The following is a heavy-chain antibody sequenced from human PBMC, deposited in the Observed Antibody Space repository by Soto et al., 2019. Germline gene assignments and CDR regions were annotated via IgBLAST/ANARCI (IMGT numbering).Heavy chain of an antibody. D-gene: IGHD5-18*01. J-gene: IGHJ6*02. V-gene: IGHV1-18*01. CDR2: ISAYNGNT. CDR3: AKAGAGYSYGLDYYYYGMDV. CDR1: GYTFTSYG. Sequence: ASVKVSCKASGYTFTSYGISWVRQAPGQGLEWMGWISAYNGNTNYAQKLQGRVTMTTDTSTSTAYMELNSLRAEDTAVYYCAKAGAGYSYGLDYYYYGMDVWGQGTTVTVSS.